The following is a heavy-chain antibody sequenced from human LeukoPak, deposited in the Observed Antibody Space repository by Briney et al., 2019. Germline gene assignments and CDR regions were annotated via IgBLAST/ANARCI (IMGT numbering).Heavy chain of an antibody. D-gene: IGHD3-10*01. CDR1: GFTFSSYW. Sequence: GSLRLSCAASGFTFSSYWMNWVRQPPGKGLEWIGEINHSGSTNYNPSLKSRVTLLADTSKNQFSLKVSSVTAADTAVYYCARARGEVDIDYWGQGTLVTVSS. CDR3: ARARGEVDIDY. CDR2: INHSGST. V-gene: IGHV4-34*01. J-gene: IGHJ4*02.